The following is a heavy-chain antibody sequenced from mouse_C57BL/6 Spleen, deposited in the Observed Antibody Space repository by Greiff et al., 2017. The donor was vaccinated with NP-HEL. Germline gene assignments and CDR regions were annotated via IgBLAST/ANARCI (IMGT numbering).Heavy chain of an antibody. CDR3: AKEITTVGGFDY. CDR2: IYPGDGDT. J-gene: IGHJ2*01. CDR1: GYAFSSSW. D-gene: IGHD1-1*01. V-gene: IGHV1-82*01. Sequence: VQLQQSGPELVKPGASVKISCKASGYAFSSSWMNWVKQRPGKGLEWIGRIYPGDGDTNYNGKFKGKATLTADKSSSTAYMQLSSLTSEDSAVYFCAKEITTVGGFDYWGQGTTLTVSS.